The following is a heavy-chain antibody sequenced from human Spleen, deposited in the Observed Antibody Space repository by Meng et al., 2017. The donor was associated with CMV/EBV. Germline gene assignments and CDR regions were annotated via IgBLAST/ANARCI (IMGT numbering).Heavy chain of an antibody. CDR2: ISSSSSYI. Sequence: GESLKISCAASGFTFSSYSMNWVRQAPGKGLEWVSSISSSSSYIYYADSVKGRFTISRDNAKNSLYLQMNSLRAEDTAVYYCARSRDGPPYYFDYWGQGTLVTVSS. V-gene: IGHV3-21*01. CDR1: GFTFSSYS. J-gene: IGHJ4*02. CDR3: ARSRDGPPYYFDY.